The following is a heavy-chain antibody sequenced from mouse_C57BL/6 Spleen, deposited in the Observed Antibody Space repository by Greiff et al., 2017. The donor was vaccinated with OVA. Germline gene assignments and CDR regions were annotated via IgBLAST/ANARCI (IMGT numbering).Heavy chain of an antibody. CDR3: TRSNYSNYLSWFAY. J-gene: IGHJ3*01. CDR2: IDPETGGT. D-gene: IGHD2-5*01. V-gene: IGHV1-15*01. Sequence: VKVVESGAELVRPGASVTLSCKASGYTFTDYEMHWVKQTPVHGLEWIGAIDPETGGTAYNQKFKGKAILTADKSSSTAYMELRSLTSEDSAVYYCTRSNYSNYLSWFAYWGQGTLVTVSA. CDR1: GYTFTDYE.